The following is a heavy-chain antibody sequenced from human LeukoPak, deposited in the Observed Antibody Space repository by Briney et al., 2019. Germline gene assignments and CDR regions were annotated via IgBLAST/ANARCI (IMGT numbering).Heavy chain of an antibody. CDR3: ARVFYDSSGYPPYYFDY. CDR1: GGSISSYY. CDR2: IYYSGST. J-gene: IGHJ4*02. Sequence: SETQSLTCTVSGGSISSYYWSWSRQPPGKGLEWIGYIYYSGSTNYNPSLKSRVTISVDTSKNQFSLKLSSVTAADTAVYYCARVFYDSSGYPPYYFDYWGQGTLVSVSS. D-gene: IGHD3-22*01. V-gene: IGHV4-59*01.